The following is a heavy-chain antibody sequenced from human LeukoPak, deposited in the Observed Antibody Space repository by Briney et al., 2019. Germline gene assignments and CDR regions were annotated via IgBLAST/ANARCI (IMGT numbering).Heavy chain of an antibody. Sequence: PSETLSLTCTVSGGSISSSSYYWGWIRQPPGKGLEWIGSIYYSGSTYYNPSLKSRVTISVDTSKNQFSLKLSSVTAADTAVYYCAGGYSYGYWDYWGQGTLVTVSS. CDR1: GGSISSSSYY. V-gene: IGHV4-39*07. J-gene: IGHJ4*02. D-gene: IGHD5-18*01. CDR3: AGGYSYGYWDY. CDR2: IYYSGST.